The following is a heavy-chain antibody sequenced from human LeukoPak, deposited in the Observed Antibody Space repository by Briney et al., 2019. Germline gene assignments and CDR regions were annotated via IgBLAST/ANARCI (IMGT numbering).Heavy chain of an antibody. V-gene: IGHV3-21*01. J-gene: IGHJ6*03. Sequence: TGGSLRLSCAASGFTFSSYSMNWVRQAPGKGLEWVSSISSSSSYIYYADSVKGRFTISRDNAKNSLYLQMNSLRAEDTAVYYCARGFGNYYYYYYMDVWGKGTTVTVSS. CDR1: GFTFSSYS. CDR3: ARGFGNYYYYYYMDV. D-gene: IGHD3-10*01. CDR2: ISSSSSYI.